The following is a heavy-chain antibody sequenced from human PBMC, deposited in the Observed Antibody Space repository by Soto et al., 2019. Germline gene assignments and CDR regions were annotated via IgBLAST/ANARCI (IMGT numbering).Heavy chain of an antibody. CDR3: AKELSSGWEN. CDR2: ISGSGGST. J-gene: IGHJ4*02. Sequence: EVQLLESGGVLVQPGGSLRLSCAASGFTFSSYAMSWVRQAPGKGLEWVSAISGSGGSTYYADSVKGRFTISRDNSKITLYLQMNGLRAEDTAVYYFAKELSSGWENWGQGTLVTVSS. V-gene: IGHV3-23*01. CDR1: GFTFSSYA. D-gene: IGHD6-19*01.